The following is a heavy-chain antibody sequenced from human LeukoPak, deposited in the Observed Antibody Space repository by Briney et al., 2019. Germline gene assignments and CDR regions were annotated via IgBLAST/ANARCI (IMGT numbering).Heavy chain of an antibody. CDR1: GFTVSSNY. Sequence: GGSLRLSCAASGFTVSSNYMSWVRQAPGKGLEWVSVIYSGGSTYYADPVKGRFTISRHNSKNTLYLQMNSLRAEDTAVYYCARSRPYDYVWGSYRQYYFDYWGQGTLVTVSS. CDR3: ARSRPYDYVWGSYRQYYFDY. J-gene: IGHJ4*02. V-gene: IGHV3-53*04. CDR2: IYSGGST. D-gene: IGHD3-16*02.